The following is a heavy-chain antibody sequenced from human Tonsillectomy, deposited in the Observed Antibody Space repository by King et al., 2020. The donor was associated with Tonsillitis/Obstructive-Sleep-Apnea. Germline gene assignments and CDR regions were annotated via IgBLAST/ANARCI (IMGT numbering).Heavy chain of an antibody. CDR2: ITLDGSEN. CDR3: ARDFTGYCSGGNCYSAGENY. CDR1: GFPFRTYW. D-gene: IGHD2-15*01. J-gene: IGHJ4*02. Sequence: VPLVASGGGLVQPGGSLRLSCAASGFPFRTYWLPWVRQAPGQGLEWVVNITLDGSENYCVESVTGRFTLSRDNAKNCLSLQMNSLRPEDTAVSYCARDFTGYCSGGNCYSAGENYWGQGTLVTVSS. V-gene: IGHV3-7*04.